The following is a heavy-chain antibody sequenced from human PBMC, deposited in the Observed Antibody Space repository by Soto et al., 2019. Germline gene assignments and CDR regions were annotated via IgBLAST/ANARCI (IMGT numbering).Heavy chain of an antibody. J-gene: IGHJ4*02. CDR1: GGSISSGGYY. CDR2: IYYSGST. V-gene: IGHV4-31*03. D-gene: IGHD2-2*01. CDR3: AKGKGYCSSTSCYDTFDY. Sequence: SETQSLTCTVSGGSISSGGYYWSWIRQHPGKGLEWIGYIYYSGSTYCNPSLKSRVTISVDTSKNQFSLKLSSVTAADTAVYYCAKGKGYCSSTSCYDTFDYWGQGTLVTVSS.